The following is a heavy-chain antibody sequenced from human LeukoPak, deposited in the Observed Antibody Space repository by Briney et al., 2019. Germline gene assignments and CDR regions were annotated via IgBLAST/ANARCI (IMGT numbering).Heavy chain of an antibody. CDR1: GYTFTGYY. Sequence: ASVKVSCKASGYTFTGYYMHWVRQAPGQGLEWMGRINPNSGGTNYAQKFQGRVTMTRDTSISTAYMELSSLRSEDTAVYYCTTEPPSGWYGDFEYWGQGTPVTVSS. CDR2: INPNSGGT. CDR3: TTEPPSGWYGDFEY. V-gene: IGHV1-2*06. D-gene: IGHD6-19*01. J-gene: IGHJ4*02.